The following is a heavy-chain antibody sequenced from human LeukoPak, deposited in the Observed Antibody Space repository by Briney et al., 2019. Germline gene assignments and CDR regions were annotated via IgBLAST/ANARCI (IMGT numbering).Heavy chain of an antibody. J-gene: IGHJ4*02. V-gene: IGHV3-30-3*01. Sequence: GGSLRLSCAASGFTFSSYAMHWVRQAPGKGLEWVAVISYDGSNKYYADSVKGRFTISRDNSKNTLYLQMNSLRAEDTAVYYCARGDCSTTSCSNFDYWGQGTLVTVSS. D-gene: IGHD2-2*01. CDR3: ARGDCSTTSCSNFDY. CDR1: GFTFSSYA. CDR2: ISYDGSNK.